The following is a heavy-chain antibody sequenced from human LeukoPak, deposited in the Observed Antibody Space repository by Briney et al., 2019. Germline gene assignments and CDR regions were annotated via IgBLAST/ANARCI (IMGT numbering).Heavy chain of an antibody. J-gene: IGHJ4*02. V-gene: IGHV3-48*02. Sequence: GGSLRLSCAASGFTFSSYSMIWVRRAPGKGLEWVSSITSSSTTMYYADSVKGRFTISRDNAKSSLFLQLNSLTEGDTAVYYCARAMRIAVAGTDYWGQGTLVTVSS. CDR2: ITSSSTTM. CDR3: ARAMRIAVAGTDY. D-gene: IGHD6-19*01. CDR1: GFTFSSYS.